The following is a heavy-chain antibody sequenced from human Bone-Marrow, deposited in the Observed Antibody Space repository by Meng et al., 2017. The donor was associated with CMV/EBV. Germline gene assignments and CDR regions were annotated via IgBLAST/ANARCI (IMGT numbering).Heavy chain of an antibody. D-gene: IGHD3-10*02. CDR1: GFTFSSYA. Sequence: GESLKISCAASGFTFSSYAMSWVRQAPGKGLEWVSAISGSGGSTYYADSVKGRFTISRDNSKNTLYLQMNSLRVEDTAVYYCAKDLKGGCQYVSAFDMWGQGTTV. V-gene: IGHV3-23*01. CDR3: AKDLKGGCQYVSAFDM. CDR2: ISGSGGST. J-gene: IGHJ3*02.